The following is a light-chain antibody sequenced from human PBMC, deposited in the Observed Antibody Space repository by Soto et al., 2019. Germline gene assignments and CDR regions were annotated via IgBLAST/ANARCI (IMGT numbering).Light chain of an antibody. V-gene: IGKV1-12*01. Sequence: IQMTQSPSSVSASVGDRVTITCRASQGINSWLAWYQQKPGTAPKLLIYTASRLQSGVPSRFSGGGSGTNFTLTISSLQPEDAGATYYCQQYRSAPFTFGPGTKVDIK. CDR2: TAS. CDR3: QQYRSAPFT. CDR1: QGINSW. J-gene: IGKJ3*01.